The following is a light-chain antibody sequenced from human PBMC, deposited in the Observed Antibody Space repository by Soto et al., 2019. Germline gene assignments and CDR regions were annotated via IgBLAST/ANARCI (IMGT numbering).Light chain of an antibody. Sequence: DIRMTQSPSSLSSSVGYIGTSTGGASQGISGSLNWFQQRPGKAPKLLVFASTVVHAGVPSRFSGNRSGTNFTLTINSLQPEDFATYYCQQIYSFPQTFGQGTKVDI. CDR1: QGISGS. J-gene: IGKJ2*01. CDR2: AST. V-gene: IGKV1-39*01. CDR3: QQIYSFPQT.